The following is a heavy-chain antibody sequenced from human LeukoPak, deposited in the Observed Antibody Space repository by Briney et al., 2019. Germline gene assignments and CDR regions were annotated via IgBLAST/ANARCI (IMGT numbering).Heavy chain of an antibody. Sequence: SETLSLTCAVYGGSFSGYYWSWIRQPPGKGLEWIGEINHSGSTNYNPSLKSRVTISVDTSKNQFSLKLSSVTAADTAVYYCARGGGSGSYYKEIYDYWGQGTLVTVSS. CDR2: INHSGST. D-gene: IGHD3-10*01. CDR1: GGSFSGYY. CDR3: ARGGGSGSYYKEIYDY. V-gene: IGHV4-34*01. J-gene: IGHJ4*02.